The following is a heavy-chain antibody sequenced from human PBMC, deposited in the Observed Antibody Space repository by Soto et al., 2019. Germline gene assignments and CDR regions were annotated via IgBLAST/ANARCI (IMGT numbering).Heavy chain of an antibody. Sequence: QEQLVESGGGVVQPGGSLRLSCVASGFSLINYGMHWVRQAPGKGLEWVAVISYDGGNKQYADSVKGRHTISRDNSKNTLYLQLTSLKNEDTAMYYCAWETQDCRSANCFGFYSPWFVPWGQGTLVSVSS. D-gene: IGHD2-2*01. CDR3: AWETQDCRSANCFGFYSPWFVP. CDR1: GFSLINYG. J-gene: IGHJ5*02. CDR2: ISYDGGNK. V-gene: IGHV3-30*03.